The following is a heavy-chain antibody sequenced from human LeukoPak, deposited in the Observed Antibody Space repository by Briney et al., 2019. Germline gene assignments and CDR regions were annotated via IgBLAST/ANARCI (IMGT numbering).Heavy chain of an antibody. Sequence: GGSLRLSCAASGFTFITYSIHWARQAPGKGLEWVSVIGDSGGSTYYADSVKGRFTISRDNSKNTLYLQMNTLRAEDTALYYCAKLVPLYWYFDLWGRGTLVTVSS. CDR3: AKLVPLYWYFDL. J-gene: IGHJ2*01. V-gene: IGHV3-23*01. D-gene: IGHD6-13*01. CDR2: IGDSGGST. CDR1: GFTFITYS.